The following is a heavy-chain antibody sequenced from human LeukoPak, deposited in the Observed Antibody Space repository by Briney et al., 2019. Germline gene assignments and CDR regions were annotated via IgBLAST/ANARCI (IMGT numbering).Heavy chain of an antibody. V-gene: IGHV3-30*02. J-gene: IGHJ4*02. CDR1: GFSFSSYA. Sequence: GGSLRLSCAASGFSFSSYAMSWVRQAPGKGLEWVAFIRYDGSNKYYADSVKGRFTISRDNSKNTLYLQMNSLRAEDTAVYYCAKDWEGYCSSTSCSPDWGQGTLVTVSS. D-gene: IGHD2-2*01. CDR2: IRYDGSNK. CDR3: AKDWEGYCSSTSCSPD.